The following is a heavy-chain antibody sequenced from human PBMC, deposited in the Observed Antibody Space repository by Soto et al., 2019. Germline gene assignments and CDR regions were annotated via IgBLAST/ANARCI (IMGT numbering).Heavy chain of an antibody. CDR3: ARQGRCSSTSCYTGANFYYYGMDV. CDR2: IYPGDSDT. D-gene: IGHD2-2*02. V-gene: IGHV5-51*01. J-gene: IGHJ6*02. CDR1: GYSFTSYW. Sequence: GESLKISCKGSGYSFTSYWIGWVRQMPGKGLEWMGIIYPGDSDTRYSPSFQGQVTISADKSISTAYLQWSSLQASDTAIYYCARQGRCSSTSCYTGANFYYYGMDVRCQGPTVTVSS.